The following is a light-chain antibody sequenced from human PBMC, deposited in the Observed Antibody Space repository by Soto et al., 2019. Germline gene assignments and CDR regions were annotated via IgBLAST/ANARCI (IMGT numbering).Light chain of an antibody. V-gene: IGKV1-27*01. CDR1: EGSSNY. CDR3: HNYNSGPPK. Sequence: DIQMTQSPSSLSASVGDRVTITCRATEGSSNYVDCYKQKPWKVPKVLIYVASILQSGVLSRFSGSGSATAITRTISSLQPADVETGYCHNYNSGPPKFGQGTKVESK. CDR2: VAS. J-gene: IGKJ1*01.